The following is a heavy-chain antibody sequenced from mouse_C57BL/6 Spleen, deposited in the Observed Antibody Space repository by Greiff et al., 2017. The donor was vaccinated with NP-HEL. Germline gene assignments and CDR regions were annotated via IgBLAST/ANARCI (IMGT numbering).Heavy chain of an antibody. D-gene: IGHD4-1*01. Sequence: QVQLQQSGAELVRPGASVTLSCKASGYTFTDYEMHWVKQTPVHGLEWIGAIDPETGGTAYNQKFKGKAILTADKSSSTAYMELRSLTSEDSAVYYCTRAIGTGDYAMDYWGQGTSVTVSS. CDR2: IDPETGGT. CDR1: GYTFTDYE. J-gene: IGHJ4*01. V-gene: IGHV1-15*01. CDR3: TRAIGTGDYAMDY.